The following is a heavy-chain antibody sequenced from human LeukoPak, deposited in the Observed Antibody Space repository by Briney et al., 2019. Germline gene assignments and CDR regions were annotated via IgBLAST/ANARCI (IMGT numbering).Heavy chain of an antibody. J-gene: IGHJ4*02. CDR3: ARGKGYFDY. CDR1: GGSITTSSYY. V-gene: IGHV4-61*05. Sequence: PSETLSLTCTVSGGSITTSSYYWGWIRQPPGKGLEWIGYIYYGGSTNYNPFLKSRVTISADTSENQFSLKLSSVTAADTAVYYCARGKGYFDYWGQGTLVTVSS. CDR2: IYYGGST.